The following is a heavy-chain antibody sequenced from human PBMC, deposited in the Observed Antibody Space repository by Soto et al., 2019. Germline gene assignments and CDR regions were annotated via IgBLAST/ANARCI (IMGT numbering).Heavy chain of an antibody. V-gene: IGHV4-59*01. CDR3: ARVRTYYDFYYFDY. CDR2: IYYSGST. Sequence: PSEILSLTCTVSGGSISSYYWSWIRQPPGKGLEWIGYIYYSGSTNYNPSLKSRVTISVDTSKNQFSLKLSSVTAADTAVYYCARVRTYYDFYYFDYWGQGTLVTVSS. D-gene: IGHD3-3*01. CDR1: GGSISSYY. J-gene: IGHJ4*02.